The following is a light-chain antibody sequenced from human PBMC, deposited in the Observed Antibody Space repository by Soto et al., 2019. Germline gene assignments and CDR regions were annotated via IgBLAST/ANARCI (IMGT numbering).Light chain of an antibody. CDR2: DAS. CDR1: QSVGKY. CDR3: QQRGNRPPWT. J-gene: IGKJ1*01. Sequence: EIVMTQSPATLSLSPEERATLSCRASQSVGKYLVWYQQKPGQAPRLLIYDASNRATGIPARFSGSGSGTDFTLTISSLEPEDFAVYYCQQRGNRPPWTFGQGTKVDIK. V-gene: IGKV3-11*01.